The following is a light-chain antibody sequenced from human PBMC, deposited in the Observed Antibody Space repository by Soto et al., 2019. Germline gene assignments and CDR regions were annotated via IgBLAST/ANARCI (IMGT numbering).Light chain of an antibody. CDR2: ALS. V-gene: IGLV2-8*01. J-gene: IGLJ2*01. CDR3: ASYGGNNNLL. CDR1: SSDVGGYNY. Sequence: QSALTQPPSASGSPGQSVTISCTGTSSDVGGYNYVSWYQQHPGKAPKLMIFALSRRPSGVPDRFSGSKFGNTASLTVSGLQAEDEADYYCASYGGNNNLLFGGGTKLTVL.